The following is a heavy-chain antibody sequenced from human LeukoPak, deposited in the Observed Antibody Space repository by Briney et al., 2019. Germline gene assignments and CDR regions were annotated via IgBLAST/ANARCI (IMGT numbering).Heavy chain of an antibody. CDR1: GYTFTSYY. CDR2: INPSGGST. D-gene: IGHD3-10*01. Sequence: GASVKVSCKASGYTFTSYYMHWVRQAPGQGLEWMGIINPSGGSTSYAQKFQGRVTMTRDMSTSTAYMELSSLRSEDTAVYYCARTLMVRGVIIPPSLGLDYWGQGTLVTVSS. V-gene: IGHV1-46*01. J-gene: IGHJ4*02. CDR3: ARTLMVRGVIIPPSLGLDY.